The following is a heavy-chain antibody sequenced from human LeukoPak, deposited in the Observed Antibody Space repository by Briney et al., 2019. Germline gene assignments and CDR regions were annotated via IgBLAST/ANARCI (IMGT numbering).Heavy chain of an antibody. D-gene: IGHD6-19*01. CDR1: GFTFSSYG. J-gene: IGHJ5*02. CDR3: ARVVHSSGWYEIDP. Sequence: GGSLRLSCAASGFTFSSYGMHWVRQAPGKGLEWVAVIWYDGSNKYYADSVKGRLTISRDNSKNTLYLQMNSLRAEDTAVYYCARVVHSSGWYEIDPWGQGTLVTVSS. V-gene: IGHV3-33*01. CDR2: IWYDGSNK.